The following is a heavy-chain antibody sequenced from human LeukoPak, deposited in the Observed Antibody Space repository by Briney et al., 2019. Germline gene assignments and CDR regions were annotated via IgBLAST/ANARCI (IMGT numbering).Heavy chain of an antibody. CDR1: GGSIRSTDYC. Sequence: PSETLSLSCTVSGGSIRSTDYCWGWLRQPPGKGLEWIGTIYYSRTTYYNPSLQRRVAISVATSKKPFSMKLRSVTAAATAVYYCPRIPYHWTGFSSALHCFDPWGRGTLVTVSS. CDR3: PRIPYHWTGFSSALHCFDP. CDR2: IYYSRTT. D-gene: IGHD1-1*01. J-gene: IGHJ5*02. V-gene: IGHV4-39*07.